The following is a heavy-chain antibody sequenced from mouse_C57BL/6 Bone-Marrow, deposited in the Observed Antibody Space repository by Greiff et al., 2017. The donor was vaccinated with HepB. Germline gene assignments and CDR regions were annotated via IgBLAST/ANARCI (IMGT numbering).Heavy chain of an antibody. J-gene: IGHJ2*01. D-gene: IGHD1-1*01. V-gene: IGHV1-81*01. CDR3: ARYHYGSSYGDY. CDR1: GYTFTSYG. Sequence: QVQLKQSGAELARPGASVKLSCKASGYTFTSYGISWVKQRTGQGLEWIGEIYPRSGNTYYNEKFKGKATLTADKSSSTAYMELRSLTSEDSAVYFCARYHYGSSYGDYWGQGTTLTVSS. CDR2: IYPRSGNT.